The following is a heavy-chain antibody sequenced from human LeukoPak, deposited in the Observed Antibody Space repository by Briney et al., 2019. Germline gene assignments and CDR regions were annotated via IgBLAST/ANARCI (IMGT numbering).Heavy chain of an antibody. J-gene: IGHJ4*02. CDR2: ISWNSGSI. D-gene: IGHD6-13*01. Sequence: PGGSLRLSCAASGFTFDDYAMHWVRQAPGKGLEWVSGISWNSGSIGYADSVKGRFTISRDNAKNSLYLQMNSLRAEDTALYYCAKDLATSSSSWIDYWGQGTLVTVSS. CDR1: GFTFDDYA. CDR3: AKDLATSSSSWIDY. V-gene: IGHV3-9*01.